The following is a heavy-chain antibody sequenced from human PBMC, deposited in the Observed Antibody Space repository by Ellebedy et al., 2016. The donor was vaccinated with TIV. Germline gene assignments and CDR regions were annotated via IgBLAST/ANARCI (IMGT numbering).Heavy chain of an antibody. J-gene: IGHJ2*01. CDR3: ARQNYGRSSTYWYFDV. V-gene: IGHV5-51*01. CDR2: IYAADSDV. CDR1: GYSFTRDW. D-gene: IGHD4-23*01. Sequence: GESLKISXQVSGYSFTRDWIGWVRQMPGKGLEWMGTIYAADSDVRYSPSFRGQVTISADKSINTVYLQWSSLKASDTAIYYCARQNYGRSSTYWYFDVWGRGTHVTVSS.